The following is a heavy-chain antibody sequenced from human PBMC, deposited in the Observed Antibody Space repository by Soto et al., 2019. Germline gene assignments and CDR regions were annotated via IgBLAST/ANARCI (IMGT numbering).Heavy chain of an antibody. CDR3: EKDCGESRGVMDY. D-gene: IGHD3-10*01. J-gene: IGHJ4*02. CDR2: TSYDGRDI. CDR1: GFIFSSNG. Sequence: GGTLRLSCAASGFIFSSNGMHWVRQSPGKGLEWVAVTSYDGRDIQYADSMKGRFTISRDNAKNTLFLQMNSLRPEDTALYYCEKDCGESRGVMDYWGQGTLVTVSS. V-gene: IGHV3-30*18.